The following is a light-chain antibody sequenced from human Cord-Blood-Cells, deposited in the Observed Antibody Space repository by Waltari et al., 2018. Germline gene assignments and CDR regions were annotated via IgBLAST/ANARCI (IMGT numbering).Light chain of an antibody. V-gene: IGLV5-45*02. J-gene: IGLJ1*01. Sequence: QAVLTQPSSLSASPGSSARLTCTLRSGINVGTYRIYWYQQKPGSPPQYLLGYKTDQDKQQGSGVPSRFCGSKDASANAVILLISGLQSEDEADYYCMIWHSSAYVSGTGTKVTVL. CDR2: YKTDQDK. CDR1: SGINVGTYR. CDR3: MIWHSSAYV.